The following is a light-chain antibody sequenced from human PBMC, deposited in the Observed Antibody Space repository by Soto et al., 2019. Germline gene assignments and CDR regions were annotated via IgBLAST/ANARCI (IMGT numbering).Light chain of an antibody. V-gene: IGKV3-11*01. CDR3: QQYDAWPLT. CDR2: DAS. Sequence: EILLTQSPAIVSLSPGERATLSCRASQSVNNFFAWYQQKPGQAPRLLIYDASYRAPGIPARFSGSGSGTDFTLTISSLEAEDSAVYYCQQYDAWPLTFGGGTKVEIK. CDR1: QSVNNF. J-gene: IGKJ4*01.